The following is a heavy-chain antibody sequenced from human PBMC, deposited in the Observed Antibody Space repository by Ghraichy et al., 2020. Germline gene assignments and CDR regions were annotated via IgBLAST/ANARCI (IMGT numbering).Heavy chain of an antibody. Sequence: GGSLRLSCAASGFTFSSYAMNWVRQAPGKGLEWVSGITGSGDSTWYADSVKGRFTISRDNSKNTLYLQMNTLRTEDTAVYYCAKRPEWGQGTLVTVSS. CDR3: AKRPE. CDR2: ITGSGDST. V-gene: IGHV3-23*01. CDR1: GFTFSSYA. J-gene: IGHJ4*02.